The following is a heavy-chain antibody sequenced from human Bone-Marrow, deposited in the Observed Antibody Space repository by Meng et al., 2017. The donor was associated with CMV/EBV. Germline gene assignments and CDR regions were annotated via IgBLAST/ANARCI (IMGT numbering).Heavy chain of an antibody. V-gene: IGHV4-39*01. Sequence: SETLSLTCTVSGGSISSSSYYWGWIRQPPGKGLEWIGSIYYSGSTYYNPSLKSRVTISVDTSKNQFSLKLSSVTAADTAVYYCARIVGATRSDWFAPWGQGNRVNGAS. D-gene: IGHD1-26*01. CDR3: ARIVGATRSDWFAP. CDR1: GGSISSSSYY. CDR2: IYYSGST. J-gene: IGHJ5*02.